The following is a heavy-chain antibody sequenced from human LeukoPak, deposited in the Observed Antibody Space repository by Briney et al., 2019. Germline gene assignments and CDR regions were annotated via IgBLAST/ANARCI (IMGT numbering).Heavy chain of an antibody. Sequence: PSETLSLTCAVYGGSFSGYYWSWIRQPPGKGLEWIGEINHSGSTNYNPSLKSRVTISVDTSKNQFSLKLSSVTAADTAVYYCARAGRSWLVPWDYWGQGTLVTVSS. CDR2: INHSGST. D-gene: IGHD6-19*01. V-gene: IGHV4-34*01. CDR1: GGSFSGYY. CDR3: ARAGRSWLVPWDY. J-gene: IGHJ4*02.